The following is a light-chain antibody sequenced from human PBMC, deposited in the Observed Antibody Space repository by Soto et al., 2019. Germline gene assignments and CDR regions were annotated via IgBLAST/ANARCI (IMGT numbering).Light chain of an antibody. J-gene: IGLJ1*01. V-gene: IGLV2-18*01. CDR2: DVS. Sequence: QSVLTQPPSVSGSPGQSVTISCSGTIDDVTAYYRVSWYQQTPGTAPKLMIYDVSNRPSGVPDRLSGSRSGNTASLTISGLQAEDEGDYYCSVYTRTSTYVFGTGTKLTVL. CDR1: IDDVTAYYR. CDR3: SVYTRTSTYV.